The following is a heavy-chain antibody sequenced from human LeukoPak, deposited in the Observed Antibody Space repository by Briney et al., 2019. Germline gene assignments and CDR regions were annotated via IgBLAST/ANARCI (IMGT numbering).Heavy chain of an antibody. CDR2: IWFDGIRK. CDR1: GFTFSNYG. V-gene: IGHV3-33*01. J-gene: IGHJ3*02. Sequence: TGGSLRLSCAASGFTFSNYGMHWVRQVPGKGLGWVAAIWFDGIRKYYADSVKGRLTISRDNSKNTLYLQMNSVRAEDTAVYYCARDLEDSSPFGAFDMWGQGTMVTVSS. D-gene: IGHD3-22*01. CDR3: ARDLEDSSPFGAFDM.